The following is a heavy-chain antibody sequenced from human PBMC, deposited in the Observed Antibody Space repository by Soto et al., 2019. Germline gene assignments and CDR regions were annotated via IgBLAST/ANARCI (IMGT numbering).Heavy chain of an antibody. V-gene: IGHV4-59*01. D-gene: IGHD5-12*01. J-gene: IGHJ4*02. CDR2: IYYSGST. CDR1: GGSISSYY. Sequence: PSETLSLTCTVSGGSISSYYWSWIRQPPGKGLEWIGYIYYSGSTNYNPSLKSRVTISVDTSKNQFSLKLSSVTAADTAVYYCAGNVDIVATSFPFDYWGQGTLVTVSS. CDR3: AGNVDIVATSFPFDY.